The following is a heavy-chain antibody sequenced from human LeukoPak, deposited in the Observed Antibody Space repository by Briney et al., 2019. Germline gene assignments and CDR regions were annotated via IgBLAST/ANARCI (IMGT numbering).Heavy chain of an antibody. CDR1: GFTFSSYA. D-gene: IGHD5-18*01. CDR3: AKGGGYSYGPFDY. Sequence: SGGSLRLSWAASGFTFSSYAMSWVRQAPGKGLEWVSAISGSGGSTYYADSVKGRFTISRDNSKNTLYLQMNSLRAEDTAVYYCAKGGGYSYGPFDYWGQGTLVTVSS. J-gene: IGHJ4*02. CDR2: ISGSGGST. V-gene: IGHV3-23*01.